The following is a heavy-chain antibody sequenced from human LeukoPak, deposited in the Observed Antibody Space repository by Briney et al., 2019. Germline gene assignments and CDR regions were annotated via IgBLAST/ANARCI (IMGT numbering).Heavy chain of an antibody. Sequence: GGSLRLSCAASGFTFSSYAMHWVRQAPGKGLEWVAFIRFDGNNKYYTDSVKGRFTISRDNSKNTLYLQMNSLRAEDTAVYYCATRGYTYGYYFDYWGQGTLVTVSS. CDR2: IRFDGNNK. CDR1: GFTFSSYA. V-gene: IGHV3-30*02. D-gene: IGHD5-18*01. J-gene: IGHJ4*02. CDR3: ATRGYTYGYYFDY.